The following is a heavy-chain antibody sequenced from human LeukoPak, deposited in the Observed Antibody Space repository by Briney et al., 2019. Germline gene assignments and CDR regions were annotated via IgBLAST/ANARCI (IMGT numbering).Heavy chain of an antibody. CDR2: MNPNSGNT. J-gene: IGHJ3*02. D-gene: IGHD1-26*01. CDR3: ARDSDSDAFDI. CDR1: GYTFTSYD. V-gene: IGHV1-8*01. Sequence: ASVKVSCKASGYTFTSYDINWVRQATGQGLEWMGWMNPNSGNTGYAQKLQGRVTMTTDTSTSTAYMELRSLRSEDTAVYYCARDSDSDAFDIWGQGTMVTVSS.